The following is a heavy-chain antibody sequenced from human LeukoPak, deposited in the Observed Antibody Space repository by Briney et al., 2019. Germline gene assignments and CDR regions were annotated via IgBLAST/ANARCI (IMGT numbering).Heavy chain of an antibody. V-gene: IGHV1-2*02. CDR1: GYTFTGYY. D-gene: IGHD7-27*01. J-gene: IGHJ4*02. CDR3: ARAFWGLDYFDY. CDR2: INPNSGGT. Sequence: ASVKVSCKASGYTFTGYYMHWVRQAPGQGLEWMGWINPNSGGTNHAQKFQGRVTMTRDTSISTAYMELSRLRSDDTAVYYCARAFWGLDYFDYWGQGTLVTVSS.